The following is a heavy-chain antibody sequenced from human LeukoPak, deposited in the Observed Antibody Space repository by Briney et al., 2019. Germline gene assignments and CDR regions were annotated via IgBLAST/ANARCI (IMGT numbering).Heavy chain of an antibody. Sequence: SETLSLTCAVYGGSFSGYYWRWIRQPPGKGLEWIGEINHSGSTNYNPSLKSRVTISVDTSKNQFSLKLSSVTAADTAVYYCAITYYYGSGRLFDYWGQGTLVTVSS. D-gene: IGHD3-10*01. J-gene: IGHJ4*02. CDR2: INHSGST. CDR1: GGSFSGYY. CDR3: AITYYYGSGRLFDY. V-gene: IGHV4-34*01.